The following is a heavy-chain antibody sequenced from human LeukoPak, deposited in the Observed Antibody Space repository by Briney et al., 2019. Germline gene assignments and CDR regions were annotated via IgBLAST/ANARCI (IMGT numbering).Heavy chain of an antibody. Sequence: GGSLRLSCAASGFTFSSYSMNWVRQAPGKGLEWVSYISSSSSTIYYADSVKGRFAISRDNAKNSLYLRMNSLRAEDTAVYYCARDRYCSGGSCYNVAFDIWGQGTMVTVSS. CDR1: GFTFSSYS. J-gene: IGHJ3*02. CDR2: ISSSSSTI. CDR3: ARDRYCSGGSCYNVAFDI. D-gene: IGHD2-15*01. V-gene: IGHV3-48*01.